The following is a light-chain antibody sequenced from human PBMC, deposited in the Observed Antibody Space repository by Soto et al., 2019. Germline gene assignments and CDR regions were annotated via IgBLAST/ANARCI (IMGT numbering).Light chain of an antibody. J-gene: IGKJ1*01. Sequence: EIVMTQSPATRSVSPGERGTLSCRASQTVATNLAWYQQKPGQAPRLLIYHASTRATGIPARFSGSGSGTEFTLTISSLQSEDFAVYYCQQYNQWPPWTFGQGTKV. CDR2: HAS. CDR3: QQYNQWPPWT. V-gene: IGKV3D-15*01. CDR1: QTVATN.